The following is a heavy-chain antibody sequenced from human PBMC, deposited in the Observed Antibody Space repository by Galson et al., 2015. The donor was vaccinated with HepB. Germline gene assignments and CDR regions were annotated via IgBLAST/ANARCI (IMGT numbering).Heavy chain of an antibody. CDR3: ARDTCTVTSCFGD. V-gene: IGHV3-33*01. Sequence: LRLSCAASGFTFSINGMYWVRQAPGKGLEGVAFISYDGSYRYYAESVKGRFTISRDTSKSTVYLEMNSLRAEDTAVYYCARDTCTVTSCFGDWGQGTLVTVSS. J-gene: IGHJ4*02. D-gene: IGHD2-2*01. CDR1: GFTFSING. CDR2: ISYDGSYR.